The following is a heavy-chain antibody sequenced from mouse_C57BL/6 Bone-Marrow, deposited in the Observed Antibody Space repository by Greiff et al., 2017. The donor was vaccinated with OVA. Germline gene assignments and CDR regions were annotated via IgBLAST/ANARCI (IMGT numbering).Heavy chain of an antibody. D-gene: IGHD2-4*01. Sequence: QVQLQQPGAELVKPGASVKMSCKASGYTFTSYWITWVKPRPGQGLEWIGDIYPGSGSTNYNEKFKSKATLTVDTSSSTAYMQLSSLTSEDSAVYYCARDYDYDKGFAYWGQGTLVTVSA. V-gene: IGHV1-55*01. CDR2: IYPGSGST. J-gene: IGHJ3*01. CDR3: ARDYDYDKGFAY. CDR1: GYTFTSYW.